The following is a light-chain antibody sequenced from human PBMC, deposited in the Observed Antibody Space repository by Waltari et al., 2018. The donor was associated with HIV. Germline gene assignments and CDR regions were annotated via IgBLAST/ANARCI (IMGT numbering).Light chain of an antibody. CDR2: SND. CDR3: AAWDVSLNGLV. V-gene: IGLV1-44*01. CDR1: RSNIGSKT. Sequence: QSVLTQPPSASGPPGQRVTISCSGSRSNIGSKTVNWYQPLPGTAPKLLIYSNDQRLAGVPDRFSVSKSGTSASLAISGLQSEDEAGYYCAAWDVSLNGLVFGGGTKVTVL. J-gene: IGLJ2*01.